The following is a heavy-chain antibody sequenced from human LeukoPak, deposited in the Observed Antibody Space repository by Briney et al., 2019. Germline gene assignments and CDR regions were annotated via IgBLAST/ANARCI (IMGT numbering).Heavy chain of an antibody. D-gene: IGHD4/OR15-4a*01. CDR1: GFTVSSNS. Sequence: GGSLRLSCTVSGFTVSSNSMSWVRQAPGKGLEWVSFIYSDNTHYSDSVKGRFTISRDNSKNTLYLQMNSLRAEGTAVYYCAIRAGAYSHPYDYWGQGTLVTVSS. CDR3: AIRAGAYSHPYDY. J-gene: IGHJ4*02. CDR2: IYSDNT. V-gene: IGHV3-53*01.